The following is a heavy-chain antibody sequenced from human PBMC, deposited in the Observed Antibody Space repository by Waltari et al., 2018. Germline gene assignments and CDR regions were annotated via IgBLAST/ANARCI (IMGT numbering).Heavy chain of an antibody. D-gene: IGHD3-16*01. CDR3: ARFDVGE. V-gene: IGHV4-34*01. J-gene: IGHJ4*02. CDR2: INHSGST. CDR1: GGSFSCYY. Sequence: QVQLQQWGAGLLKPSETLSLTCAVYGGSFSCYYWSWIRQPPGKGLEWIGEINHSGSTNYNPSLKSRVTISVDTSKNQFSLKLSSVTAADTAVYYCARFDVGEWGQGTLVTVSS.